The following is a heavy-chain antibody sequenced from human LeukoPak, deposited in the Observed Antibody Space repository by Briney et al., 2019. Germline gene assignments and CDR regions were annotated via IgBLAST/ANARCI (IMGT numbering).Heavy chain of an antibody. J-gene: IGHJ3*02. Sequence: PGGSLRLSCAASGFTFSSYGMHWVRQAPGKGLEWVAVISYDGSNKYYADSVKGRFTISRDNSKNTLYLQMNSLRAEDTAVYYCARDYLQYFGGLAFDIWGQGTRVTVSS. V-gene: IGHV3-30*03. CDR3: ARDYLQYFGGLAFDI. CDR1: GFTFSSYG. CDR2: ISYDGSNK. D-gene: IGHD3-10*01.